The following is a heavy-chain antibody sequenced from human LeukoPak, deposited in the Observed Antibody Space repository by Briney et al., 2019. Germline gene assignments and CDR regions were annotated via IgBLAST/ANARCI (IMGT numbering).Heavy chain of an antibody. V-gene: IGHV1-8*02. D-gene: IGHD6-19*01. CDR2: MNPNSGNT. CDR3: ARDSGWYTGFDY. Sequence: ASVKVSCKASGGTFSSYAINWVRQATGQGLEWMGWMNPNSGNTGYAQKFQGRVTMTRNTSISTAYMELSSLRSEDTAVYNCARDSGWYTGFDYWGQGTLVTVSS. J-gene: IGHJ4*02. CDR1: GGTFSSYA.